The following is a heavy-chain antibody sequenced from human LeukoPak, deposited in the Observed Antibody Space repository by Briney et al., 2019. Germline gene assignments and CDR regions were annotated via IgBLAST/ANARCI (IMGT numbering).Heavy chain of an antibody. CDR1: GGSISSGGYY. D-gene: IGHD3-3*01. CDR2: IYYSGST. V-gene: IGHV4-31*03. Sequence: SETLSLTCTVSGGSISSGGYYWSWIRQHPGKGLEWIGYIYYSGSTYYNPSLKSRVTISVDTSKNQFSLKLSSVTAADTAVYYCARGYYDFWSGYYEPAAGSFWFDPWGQGTLVTVSS. CDR3: ARGYYDFWSGYYEPAAGSFWFDP. J-gene: IGHJ5*02.